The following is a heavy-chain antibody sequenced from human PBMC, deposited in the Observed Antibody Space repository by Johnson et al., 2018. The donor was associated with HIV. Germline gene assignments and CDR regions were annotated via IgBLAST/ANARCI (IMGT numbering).Heavy chain of an antibody. V-gene: IGHV3-9*01. CDR1: GFTFDDYA. D-gene: IGHD4-17*01. J-gene: IGHJ3*02. Sequence: VQLVESGGGLVQPGRSLRLSCAASGFTFDDYAMHWVRQAPGKGLVWVSGISWNSGSIGYADSVKGRFTISRANAKNSLYLQMNSLRAGDTAVYYCARDNGEDACDIWGQGTMVTVSS. CDR3: ARDNGEDACDI. CDR2: ISWNSGSI.